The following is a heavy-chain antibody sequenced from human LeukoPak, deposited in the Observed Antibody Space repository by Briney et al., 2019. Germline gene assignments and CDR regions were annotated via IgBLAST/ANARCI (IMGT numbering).Heavy chain of an antibody. J-gene: IGHJ4*02. CDR3: ARGGLSSSWYAGRWVFDY. V-gene: IGHV6-1*01. D-gene: IGHD6-13*01. CDR1: GDSVSSNSAA. Sequence: SQTLSLTCAISGDSVSSNSAAWNWIRQSPSRGLEWMGRTYYRSKWYNDYAVSVKSRITINPDTSKNQFSLQLNSVTPEDTAVYYCARGGLSSSWYAGRWVFDYWGQGTLVTVSS. CDR2: TYYRSKWYN.